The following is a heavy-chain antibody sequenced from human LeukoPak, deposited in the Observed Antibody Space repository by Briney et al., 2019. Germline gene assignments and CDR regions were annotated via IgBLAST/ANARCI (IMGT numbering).Heavy chain of an antibody. V-gene: IGHV3-48*02. CDR1: GFTFSSYS. Sequence: GGSLRLSCAASGFTFSSYSMNWVRQAPGKGLEYISYIGSSSSTIYYADSVKGRFTISRGNAKNSLYLQMNSLRDEDTAVYYCARASGSHFDYWGQGTLVTVSS. CDR2: IGSSSSTI. J-gene: IGHJ4*02. D-gene: IGHD5-12*01. CDR3: ARASGSHFDY.